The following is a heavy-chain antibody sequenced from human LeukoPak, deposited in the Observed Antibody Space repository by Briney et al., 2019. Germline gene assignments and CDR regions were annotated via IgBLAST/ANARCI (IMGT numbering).Heavy chain of an antibody. CDR3: ARDFGIVATISPFDY. D-gene: IGHD5-12*01. V-gene: IGHV1-2*02. CDR2: INPNSGGT. CDR1: GYTFTGYY. J-gene: IGHJ4*02. Sequence: GASVKVSCKASGYTFTGYYMHWVRQAPGQRLEWMGWINPNSGGTNYAQKFQGRGTMTRDTSISTAYMELSRLRSDDPAVYYCARDFGIVATISPFDYWGQGTLVTVSS.